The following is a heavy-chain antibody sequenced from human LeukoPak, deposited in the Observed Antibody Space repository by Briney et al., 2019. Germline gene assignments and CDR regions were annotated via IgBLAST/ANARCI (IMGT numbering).Heavy chain of an antibody. J-gene: IGHJ4*02. Sequence: SETLSLTCAVYGGSFSGYYWSWIRQPPGKGLEWIGEINHSGSTNYNPSLKSRVTISVDTSKNQFSLKLSSVTAADTAVYYCARGTDFWSGYYFDYRGQGTLVTVSS. CDR1: GGSFSGYY. CDR2: INHSGST. D-gene: IGHD3-3*01. CDR3: ARGTDFWSGYYFDY. V-gene: IGHV4-34*01.